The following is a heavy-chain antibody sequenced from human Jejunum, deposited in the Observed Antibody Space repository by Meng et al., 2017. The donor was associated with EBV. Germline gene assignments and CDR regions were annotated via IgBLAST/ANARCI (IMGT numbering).Heavy chain of an antibody. CDR1: GYTFTEYA. D-gene: IGHD4-17*01. CDR2: FSTANDNT. CDR3: ARRNYGDYGDGFDY. J-gene: IGHJ4*02. V-gene: IGHV1-3*04. Sequence: QVQLVQSGAEVKKNGASVKVSCQASGYTFTEYAMHWLRQAPGQRREWMGWFSTANDNTKYSQKFQGRVTITRDTSASTGYMELSSLRSEDTAVYYCARRNYGDYGDGFDYWGQGTLVTVSS.